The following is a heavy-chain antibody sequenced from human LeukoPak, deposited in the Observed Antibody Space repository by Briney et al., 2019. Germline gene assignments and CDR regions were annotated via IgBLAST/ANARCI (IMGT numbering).Heavy chain of an antibody. CDR3: ARLRGYSYAADP. Sequence: SETLSLTCTVSGDPMSSSSVYYWGWIRQAPGKGLEWIGSIYDTGSTHYSPTLQSRVSIYLEKSQNQFSLKLTSVTAADTAVYYCARLRGYSYAADPWGRGTLVTVSS. D-gene: IGHD5-18*01. V-gene: IGHV4-39*01. CDR1: GDPMSSSSVYY. CDR2: IYDTGST. J-gene: IGHJ5*02.